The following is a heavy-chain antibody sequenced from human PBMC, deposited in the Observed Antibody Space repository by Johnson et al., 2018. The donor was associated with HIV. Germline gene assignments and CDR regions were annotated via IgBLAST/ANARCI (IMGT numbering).Heavy chain of an antibody. CDR3: AREMAWEDAFDV. V-gene: IGHV3-13*01. D-gene: IGHD5-24*01. J-gene: IGHJ3*01. CDR2: VATAGAT. CDR1: GCTLSSYD. Sequence: EVQLVESGGGLVQPGGSLRLSCAASGCTLSSYDMHWVRQATGKGLEWVSGVATAGATYYPGSVKGRFTISRENAKNSLYLQMNSLGAGDTAVYYCAREMAWEDAFDVWGQGTMVTVSS.